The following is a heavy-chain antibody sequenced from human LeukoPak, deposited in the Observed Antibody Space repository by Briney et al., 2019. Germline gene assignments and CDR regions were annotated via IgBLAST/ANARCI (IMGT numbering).Heavy chain of an antibody. CDR2: IGAYNGNI. V-gene: IGHV1-18*04. D-gene: IGHD6-13*01. J-gene: IGHJ6*02. CDR1: GYTFTGYY. CDR3: ARDIAAAGTDYYYGMDV. Sequence: ASVKVSCKSSGYTFTGYYMHWVRQAPGQGLEWMGWIGAYNGNIKYAQKFQDRVTMTSDTSTSTAYMELRSLRSDDTAVYFCARDIAAAGTDYYYGMDVWGQGTTVTVSS.